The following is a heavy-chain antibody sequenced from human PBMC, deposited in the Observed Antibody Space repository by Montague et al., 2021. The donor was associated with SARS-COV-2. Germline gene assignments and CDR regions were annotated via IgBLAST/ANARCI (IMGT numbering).Heavy chain of an antibody. CDR2: IHHGGST. Sequence: ETLSLTCAVHGGSFSTYSWNWIRQPPGKGLEWIGEIHHGGSTNYNPSLKSRVTISADTSKNQFSLKLTSVAAADTAVYYCARLGDGVVPSPILGVGPYYSYYYMDVWGTGTTVTVSS. CDR1: GGSFSTYS. D-gene: IGHD3-10*01. J-gene: IGHJ6*03. CDR3: ARLGDGVVPSPILGVGPYYSYYYMDV. V-gene: IGHV4-34*01.